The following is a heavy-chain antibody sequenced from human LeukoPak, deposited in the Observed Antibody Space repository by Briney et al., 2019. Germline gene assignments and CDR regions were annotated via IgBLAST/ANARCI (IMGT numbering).Heavy chain of an antibody. J-gene: IGHJ4*02. V-gene: IGHV4-34*01. CDR1: GGSFSGYY. D-gene: IGHD4-17*01. CDR3: ARGRNGDYAD. Sequence: SETLSLTRAVYGGSFSGYYWSWIRQPPGKGLEWIGEINHSGSTNYNPSLKSRVTISVDTSKNQFSLKLSSVTAADTAVYYCARGRNGDYADWGQGTLVTVSS. CDR2: INHSGST.